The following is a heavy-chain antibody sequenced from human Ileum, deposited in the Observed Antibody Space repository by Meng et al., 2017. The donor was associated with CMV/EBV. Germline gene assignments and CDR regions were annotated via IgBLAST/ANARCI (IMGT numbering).Heavy chain of an antibody. J-gene: IGHJ5*02. V-gene: IGHV1-2*02. Sequence: LLVHSGAESTIPWASLKVSCKASGYPFTDHYLHWVRQAPGQSLEWIGWINPKNGGTNYGQNFQGRVTMTSDTSISTAYMELSWLRSDDTALYYCARDIAPSGAWWFDLWGQGTLVTVSS. CDR2: INPKNGGT. CDR1: GYPFTDHY. CDR3: ARDIAPSGAWWFDL. D-gene: IGHD6-13*01.